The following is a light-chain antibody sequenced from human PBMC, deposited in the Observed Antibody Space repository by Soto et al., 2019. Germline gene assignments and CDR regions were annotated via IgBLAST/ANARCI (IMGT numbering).Light chain of an antibody. V-gene: IGKV3-15*01. CDR1: QSVSSN. CDR2: GAS. J-gene: IGKJ2*01. Sequence: EIVMTQSPATLSVSPGERATLSCRASQSVSSNLAWYQQKPGQAPRLLIYGASTRATGIPARFSGSGSGTDFTLTISSLEPEDFAVYYCQQRGTFGQGTKLEIK. CDR3: QQRGT.